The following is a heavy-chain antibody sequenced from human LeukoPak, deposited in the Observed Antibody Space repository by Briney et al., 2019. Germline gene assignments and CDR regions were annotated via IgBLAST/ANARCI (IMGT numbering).Heavy chain of an antibody. V-gene: IGHV1-69*05. J-gene: IGHJ6*03. CDR2: IIPIFGTA. CDR3: ARVTQYYYDSSGYYPAPYYYYMDV. Sequence: ASVKVSCKASGGTFSSYAISWVRQAPGQGLEWMGGIIPIFGTANYAQKFQGRVTITTDESTSTAYMELSSLGSEDTAVYYCARVTQYYYDSSGYYPAPYYYYMDVWGKGTTVTVSS. D-gene: IGHD3-22*01. CDR1: GGTFSSYA.